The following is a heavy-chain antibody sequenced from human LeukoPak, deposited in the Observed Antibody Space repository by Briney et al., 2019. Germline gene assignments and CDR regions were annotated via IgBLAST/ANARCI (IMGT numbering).Heavy chain of an antibody. D-gene: IGHD3-22*01. CDR3: AKDLHGGYSSDY. CDR2: IGYEGVHK. CDR1: GSTFNNFG. V-gene: IGHV3-30*02. Sequence: GGSLRLSCAASGSTFNNFGMHWVRQAPGKGLEWVAFIGYEGVHKYYADSVKGRFTISKDNSKATLYLQMNSLRPEDTAVYYCAKDLHGGYSSDYWGQGTLVTVSS. J-gene: IGHJ4*02.